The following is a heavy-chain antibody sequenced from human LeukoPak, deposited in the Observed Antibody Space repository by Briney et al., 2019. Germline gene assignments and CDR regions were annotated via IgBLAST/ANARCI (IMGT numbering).Heavy chain of an antibody. CDR2: IYYSGST. J-gene: IGHJ4*02. V-gene: IGHV4-59*08. Sequence: SETLSLTCTVSGGSIRNYYWSWIRQPPGKGLECIGYIYYSGSTNYNPSLKSRVTMSVETSKNQFSLKVISVTAADTAVYYCARRYCSSSSCYSGFEYWGQGTLVTVSS. D-gene: IGHD2-2*02. CDR1: GGSIRNYY. CDR3: ARRYCSSSSCYSGFEY.